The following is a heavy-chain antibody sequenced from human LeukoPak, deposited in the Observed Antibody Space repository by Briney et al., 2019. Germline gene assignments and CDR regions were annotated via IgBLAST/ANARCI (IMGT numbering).Heavy chain of an antibody. CDR1: GFTFSNSW. V-gene: IGHV3-7*01. CDR2: IKQDGSET. CDR3: ARVDY. J-gene: IGHJ4*02. Sequence: GGSLRLSCAASGFTFSNSWMSWVRQAPGKGLEWVANIKQDGSETYYVDSVKGRFTISRDNAKNTLYLQMNSLRAEDTAVYYCARVDYWGQGTLVTVSS.